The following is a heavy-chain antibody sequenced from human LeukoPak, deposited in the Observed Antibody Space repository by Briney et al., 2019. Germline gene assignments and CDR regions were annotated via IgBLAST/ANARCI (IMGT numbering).Heavy chain of an antibody. V-gene: IGHV3-21*01. J-gene: IGHJ4*02. CDR3: ARGTMFPYYFDY. D-gene: IGHD3-10*02. CDR1: GFTFEDYA. Sequence: GGSLRLSCTASGFTFEDYAMHWVRQAPGKGLEWVSFISSSSSYIYYADSSKGRFTISRDNAKNSLYLQMNSLRAEDTAVYYCARGTMFPYYFDYWGQGTLVTVSS. CDR2: ISSSSSYI.